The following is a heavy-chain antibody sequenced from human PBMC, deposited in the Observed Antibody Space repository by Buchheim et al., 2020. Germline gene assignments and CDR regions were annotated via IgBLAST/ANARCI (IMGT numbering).Heavy chain of an antibody. CDR1: GFTDNYNY. V-gene: IGHV3-66*02. CDR2: IYSDGNT. Sequence: EVQLVESGGGLVQPGGSLRLSCAASGFTDNYNYMTWVRQAPGQGLECVSTIYSDGNTYYAESVKDRFTLSSDFSKNTLYLQMNRLRSDDTAVYCCARASPGRGYFENWGQGTL. J-gene: IGHJ4*02. CDR3: ARASPGRGYFEN.